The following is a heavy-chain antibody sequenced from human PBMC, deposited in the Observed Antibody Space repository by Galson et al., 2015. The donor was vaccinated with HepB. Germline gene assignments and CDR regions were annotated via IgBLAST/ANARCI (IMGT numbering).Heavy chain of an antibody. CDR3: ASMGATIGGDYFDY. J-gene: IGHJ4*02. D-gene: IGHD1-26*01. CDR1: GYTFTSYA. Sequence: SVKVSCKASGYTFTSYAMNWVRQAPGQGLEWMGWINTNTGNPTYAQGFTGRFVFSLDTSVSTAYLQISSLNAEDTAVYYCASMGATIGGDYFDYWGQGTLVTVSS. CDR2: INTNTGNP. V-gene: IGHV7-4-1*02.